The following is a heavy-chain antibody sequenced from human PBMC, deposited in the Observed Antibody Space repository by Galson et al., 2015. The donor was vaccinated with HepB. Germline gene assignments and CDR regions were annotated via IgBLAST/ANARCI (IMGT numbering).Heavy chain of an antibody. CDR1: GFSLSTSEVG. J-gene: IGHJ4*02. CDR3: ALFPDGNIPTRGGDY. Sequence: PALVKPTQILTLTCTFSGFSLSTSEVGVGWIRQPPGKALEWLALIYWDDDKRYSPSLKSRLTITKDTSKNQVVLTMTNMDPVDTATYYCALFPDGNIPTRGGDYWGQGTLVTVSS. V-gene: IGHV2-5*02. CDR2: IYWDDDK. D-gene: IGHD2-2*02.